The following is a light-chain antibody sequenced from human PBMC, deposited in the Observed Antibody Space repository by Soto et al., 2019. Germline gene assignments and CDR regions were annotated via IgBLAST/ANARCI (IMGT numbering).Light chain of an antibody. CDR2: EVY. CDR3: CSYAGSYTPMVV. V-gene: IGLV2-8*01. CDR1: FNDVGGYNY. Sequence: QSALTQPPSASGSPGQSVTISCTGTFNDVGGYNYVSWYQQHPGKAPKVIIYEVYKRPSGVPDRFSGSKSGKTASLTVSGLQAEDEADYYCCSYAGSYTPMVVFGGGTKLTVL. J-gene: IGLJ2*01.